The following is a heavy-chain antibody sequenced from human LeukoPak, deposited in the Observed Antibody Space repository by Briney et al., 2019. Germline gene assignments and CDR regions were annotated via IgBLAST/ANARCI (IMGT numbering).Heavy chain of an antibody. V-gene: IGHV3-7*01. Sequence: PGGSLRLSCAASGFTFSSYWMGWVRQAPGKGLEWVANIKQDGSEKYYVDSVKGRFTISRDNAKNSLYLQMNSLRAEDTAVYYCAGGGGEYYYYYYGMDVWGQGTTVTVSS. CDR1: GFTFSSYW. CDR3: AGGGGEYYYYYYGMDV. CDR2: IKQDGSEK. J-gene: IGHJ6*02. D-gene: IGHD3-16*01.